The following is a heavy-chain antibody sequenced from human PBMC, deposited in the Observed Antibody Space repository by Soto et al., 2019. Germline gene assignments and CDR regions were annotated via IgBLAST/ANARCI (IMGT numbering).Heavy chain of an antibody. D-gene: IGHD3-10*01. CDR3: ARRWGEGRVDY. Sequence: QVQLQESGPGLVKPSGTLSLTCAVSGGSISSSNWWSWVCQPPGKGLEWIGEIYHSGNTNYNPSLKSRVTMAVDKSRNQCSLKLRSVTAADTAVYYCARRWGEGRVDYWGQGTLVTVSS. CDR1: GGSISSSNW. CDR2: IYHSGNT. V-gene: IGHV4-4*02. J-gene: IGHJ4*02.